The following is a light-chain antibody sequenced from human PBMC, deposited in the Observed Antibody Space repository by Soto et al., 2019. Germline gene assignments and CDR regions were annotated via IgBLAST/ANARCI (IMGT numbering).Light chain of an antibody. V-gene: IGKV1-9*01. J-gene: IGKJ4*02. CDR3: QEYNSYHT. CDR2: AAS. CDR1: QGISSY. Sequence: DIQLTQSPSFLSASVGDRVTITCRASQGISSYLAWYQQKPGKAPNLLIYAASTLQRGVPSRFSGSESGTEFTLTSSSQHPEDFATYCCQEYNSYHTFGGGTKVDI.